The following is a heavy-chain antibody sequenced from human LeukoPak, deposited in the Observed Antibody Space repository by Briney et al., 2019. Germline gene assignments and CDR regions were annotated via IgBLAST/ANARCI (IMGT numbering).Heavy chain of an antibody. V-gene: IGHV3-74*01. J-gene: IGHJ3*02. D-gene: IGHD2-21*01. Sequence: GGSLRLSCAASGFTFSSYAMSWVRQAPGKGLVWVSYISSDGSYTSYADSVKGRITISRDSAKNTLYLQMNSLGAEDTAVYYCVRDGERSFDIWGQGTMVTVSS. CDR3: VRDGERSFDI. CDR1: GFTFSSYA. CDR2: ISSDGSYT.